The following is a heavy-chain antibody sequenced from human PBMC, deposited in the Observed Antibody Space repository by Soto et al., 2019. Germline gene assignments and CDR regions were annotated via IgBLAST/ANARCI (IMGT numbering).Heavy chain of an antibody. J-gene: IGHJ6*02. CDR3: ARAGCDGGSCYTLVGLRYGMDV. Sequence: QVQLVESGGGVVQPGRSLRLSCAASGFTFSSYAMYWVRQAPGKGLEWMTVISYDGNNKYYADSVKGRFTISRDNSKNTLYLQMNSLREEDTAVYYCARAGCDGGSCYTLVGLRYGMDVWGQGTTVTVSS. V-gene: IGHV3-30-3*01. CDR2: ISYDGNNK. D-gene: IGHD2-15*01. CDR1: GFTFSSYA.